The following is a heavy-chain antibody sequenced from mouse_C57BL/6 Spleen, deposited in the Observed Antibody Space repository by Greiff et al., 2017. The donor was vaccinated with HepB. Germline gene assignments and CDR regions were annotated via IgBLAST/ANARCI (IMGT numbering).Heavy chain of an antibody. CDR2: IDPEDGET. CDR3: AYSQLRLDYAMDY. CDR1: GFNIKDYY. V-gene: IGHV14-2*01. Sequence: VHVKQSGAELVKPGASVKLSCTASGFNIKDYYMHWVKQRTEQGLEWIGRIDPEDGETKYAPKFQGKATITADTSSNTAYLQLSSLTSEDTAVYYCAYSQLRLDYAMDYWGQGTSVTVSS. J-gene: IGHJ4*01. D-gene: IGHD3-2*02.